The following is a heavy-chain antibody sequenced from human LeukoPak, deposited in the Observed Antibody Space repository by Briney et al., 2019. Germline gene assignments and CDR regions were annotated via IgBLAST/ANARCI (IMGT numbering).Heavy chain of an antibody. J-gene: IGHJ4*02. D-gene: IGHD6-6*01. Sequence: ASVKVSCKASGYTFTTYDFSWVRQAPGQGLEWMGWISTYNGNTNYAQKFQGRVTMTTDTSTSTAYMELRSLRSDDTAVYYCARGPISARPGLDYWGQGILVTVSS. CDR3: ARGPISARPGLDY. V-gene: IGHV1-18*01. CDR2: ISTYNGNT. CDR1: GYTFTTYD.